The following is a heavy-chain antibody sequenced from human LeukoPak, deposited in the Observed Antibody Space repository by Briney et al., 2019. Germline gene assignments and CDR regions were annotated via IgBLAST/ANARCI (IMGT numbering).Heavy chain of an antibody. CDR1: RYTFTGYY. CDR3: ARRGAVPVEYLQY. Sequence: ASVKVSCKASRYTFTGYYIHWVRQAPGQGLEWMGWINPNSGGTNYAQKFQGRVTMTRDTSFSTAYMELSRLESDDTAEYYCARRGAVPVEYLQYWGQGTLVTVSS. V-gene: IGHV1-2*02. J-gene: IGHJ1*01. CDR2: INPNSGGT. D-gene: IGHD6-19*01.